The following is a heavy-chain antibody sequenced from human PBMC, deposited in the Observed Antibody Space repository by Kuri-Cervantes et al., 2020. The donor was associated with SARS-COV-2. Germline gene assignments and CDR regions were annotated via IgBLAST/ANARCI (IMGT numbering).Heavy chain of an antibody. Sequence: SVKVSCKASGGTFSSYAISWVRQAPGQGLEWMGGIIPIFGTANYAQKFQGRVIMTRDTSRSTAYMELSSLSSEDTAVYFCARYLDWERGIDSWGQGTLVTVSS. J-gene: IGHJ4*02. CDR3: ARYLDWERGIDS. D-gene: IGHD3/OR15-3a*01. CDR2: IIPIFGTA. V-gene: IGHV1-69*05. CDR1: GGTFSSYA.